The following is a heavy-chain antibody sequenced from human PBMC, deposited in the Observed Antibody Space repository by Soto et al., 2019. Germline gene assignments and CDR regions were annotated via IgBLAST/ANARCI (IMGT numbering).Heavy chain of an antibody. Sequence: SETLSLTCAVYGGSFSGYYWSWIRQPPGKGLEWIGEINHSGSTNYNPSLKSRVTISVDTSKNQFSLKLSSVTAADTAVYYCASLRGVRYYYYMDVWGKGTTVTVSS. CDR2: INHSGST. J-gene: IGHJ6*03. CDR1: GGSFSGYY. D-gene: IGHD3-16*01. CDR3: ASLRGVRYYYYMDV. V-gene: IGHV4-34*01.